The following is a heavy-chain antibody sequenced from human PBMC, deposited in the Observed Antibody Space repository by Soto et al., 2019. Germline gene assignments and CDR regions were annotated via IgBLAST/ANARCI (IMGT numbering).Heavy chain of an antibody. Sequence: QVQLVQSGAEVKKPGSSVKVSCKASGGTFSSYAISWVRQAPGQGLEWMGGIIPISGTANYAQKFQGRVTITADESTSTAYMELSSLRSEDTAVYYCARGYCSGGSCYYDAFDIWGQGTMVTVSS. CDR2: IIPISGTA. CDR1: GGTFSSYA. J-gene: IGHJ3*02. V-gene: IGHV1-69*01. CDR3: ARGYCSGGSCYYDAFDI. D-gene: IGHD2-15*01.